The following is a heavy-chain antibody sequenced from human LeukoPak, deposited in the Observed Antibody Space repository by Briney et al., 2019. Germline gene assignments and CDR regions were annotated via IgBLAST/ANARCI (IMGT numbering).Heavy chain of an antibody. CDR3: AVLGDSSGHVGPLPYPDY. Sequence: GGSLRLSSAASGFTFSDYYMSWIRQAPGKGLVWVSRINSDGSSTSYADSVKGRFTISRDNAKNTLYLQMNSLRAEDTAVYYCAVLGDSSGHVGPLPYPDYWGQGTLVTVSS. D-gene: IGHD3-22*01. V-gene: IGHV3-74*01. J-gene: IGHJ4*02. CDR2: INSDGSST. CDR1: GFTFSDYY.